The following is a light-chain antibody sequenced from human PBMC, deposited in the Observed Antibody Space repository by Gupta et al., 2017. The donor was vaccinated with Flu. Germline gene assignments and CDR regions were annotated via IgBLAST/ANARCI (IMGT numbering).Light chain of an antibody. Sequence: QVVLTQSPSASASLGASVKLTCTLSSGHNKYAVAWHQHQPGMAPRFLMKLNRDGRHIKGDEISDRVSGPSSGAARSINIFSLQSEDDSYYYSTNWDTVTSVFGGGTKMSVL. CDR2: LNRDGRH. CDR1: SGHNKYA. V-gene: IGLV4-69*01. J-gene: IGLJ2*01. CDR3: TNWDTVTSV.